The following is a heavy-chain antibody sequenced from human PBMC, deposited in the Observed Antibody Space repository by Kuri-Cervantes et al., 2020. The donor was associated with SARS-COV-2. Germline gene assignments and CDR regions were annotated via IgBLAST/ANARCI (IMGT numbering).Heavy chain of an antibody. CDR2: IIPVFGIA. J-gene: IGHJ6*03. V-gene: IGHV1-69*13. D-gene: IGHD3-10*01. CDR3: ARESLGSGTLSGFYYMDV. Sequence: SVKVSCKASGGTFSSYAISWVRQAPGQGLEWMGGIIPVFGIANYSQKFQGRVTITADESTSTGYMELSSLRSEDTAVFYCARESLGSGTLSGFYYMDVWGKGTTVTVSS. CDR1: GGTFSSYA.